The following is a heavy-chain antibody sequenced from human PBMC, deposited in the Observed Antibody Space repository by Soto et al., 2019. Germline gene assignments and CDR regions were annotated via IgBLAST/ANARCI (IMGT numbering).Heavy chain of an antibody. J-gene: IGHJ4*02. V-gene: IGHV3-23*01. Sequence: GESLKISCAASGFTFSSYAMSWVRQAPGKGLEWVSAISGSGGSTYYADSVKGRFTISRDNSKNTLYLQMNSLRAEDTAVYYCATRSGYFDYWGQGTLVTVSS. CDR2: ISGSGGST. CDR3: ATRSGYFDY. CDR1: GFTFSSYA.